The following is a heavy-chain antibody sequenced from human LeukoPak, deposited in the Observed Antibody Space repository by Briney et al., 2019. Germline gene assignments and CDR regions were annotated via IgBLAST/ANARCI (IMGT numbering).Heavy chain of an antibody. D-gene: IGHD4-23*01. CDR1: GFTFSSYA. J-gene: IGHJ4*02. V-gene: IGHV3-23*01. CDR3: ALTTVVTWFDYYFDY. CDR2: ISGSGGST. Sequence: GGSLRLSCAAPGFTFSSYAMSWVRQAPGKGLEWVSAISGSGGSTYYADSVKGRFTISRDNSKNTLYLQMNSLRAEDTAVYYCALTTVVTWFDYYFDYWGQGTLVTVSS.